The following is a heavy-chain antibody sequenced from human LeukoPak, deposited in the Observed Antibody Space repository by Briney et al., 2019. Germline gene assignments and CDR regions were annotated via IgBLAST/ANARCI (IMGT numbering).Heavy chain of an antibody. Sequence: SVKVSCKASGYTFTIYYIHWVRQAPGLGLEWMGRIIPILGIANYAQKFQGRVTITADKSTSTAYMELSSLRSEDTAVYYCARDPGYCSSTSCYYYYGMDVWGQGTTVTVSS. J-gene: IGHJ6*02. V-gene: IGHV1-69*04. CDR2: IIPILGIA. CDR1: GYTFTIYY. CDR3: ARDPGYCSSTSCYYYYGMDV. D-gene: IGHD2-2*01.